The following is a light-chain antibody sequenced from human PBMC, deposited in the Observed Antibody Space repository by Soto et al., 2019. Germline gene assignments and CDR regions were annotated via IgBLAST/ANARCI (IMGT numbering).Light chain of an antibody. J-gene: IGLJ3*02. CDR2: EVT. Sequence: QSALTQPASVSGSPGQSITISCTGTSNDVGAFNYVSWYQQHPGKTPTLIIYEVTNRPSGVSNRFSGSKSGNTASLTISGLQAEDEADYYCNSYASSSARVFGGGTKLTVL. CDR3: NSYASSSARV. CDR1: SNDVGAFNY. V-gene: IGLV2-14*01.